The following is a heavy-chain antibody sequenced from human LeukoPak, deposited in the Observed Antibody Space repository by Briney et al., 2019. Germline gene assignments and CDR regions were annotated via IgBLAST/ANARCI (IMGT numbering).Heavy chain of an antibody. CDR3: ASLYCSGGSCYFDY. D-gene: IGHD2-15*01. CDR2: IYYSGST. J-gene: IGHJ4*02. CDR1: GGSISSGGYY. Sequence: PSETLSLTCTVSGGSISSGGYYWSWIRQHPEKGLEWIGYIYYSGSTYNNPSLKSRVMISVDTSKNQFSLKLSSVTAADTAVYYCASLYCSGGSCYFDYWGQGTLVTVSS. V-gene: IGHV4-31*03.